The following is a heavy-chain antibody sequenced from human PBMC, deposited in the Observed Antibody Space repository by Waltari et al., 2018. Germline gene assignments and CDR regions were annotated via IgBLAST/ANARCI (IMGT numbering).Heavy chain of an antibody. CDR3: ARDNTFYADDL. D-gene: IGHD3-16*01. V-gene: IGHV3-7*01. CDR2: IHPEGVVA. CDR1: GCMLKNHW. J-gene: IGHJ5*02. Sequence: QLVQSGGALVQPGGSRRHSCVASGCMLKNHWMLWVRQAPGKGLQWVAKIHPEGVVANYVDSVKGRFTVSRDNAKNSLYLQMTSLTTDDTAVYFCARDNTFYADDLWGQGAQVTVSS.